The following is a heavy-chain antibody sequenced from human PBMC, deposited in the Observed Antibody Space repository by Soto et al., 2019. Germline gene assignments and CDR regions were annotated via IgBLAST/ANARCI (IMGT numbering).Heavy chain of an antibody. CDR3: ARGEQWHAVNWFDP. CDR1: GDSVSSNSAA. D-gene: IGHD6-19*01. CDR2: TYYRSKWYN. V-gene: IGHV6-1*01. J-gene: IGHJ5*02. Sequence: SQTLSLTCAISGDSVSSNSAALNWIRQSPSRGLEWLGRTYYRSKWYNDYAVSVKSRITINPDTSKNQFSLQLNSVTPEDTAVYYCARGEQWHAVNWFDPWGQGALVTVSS.